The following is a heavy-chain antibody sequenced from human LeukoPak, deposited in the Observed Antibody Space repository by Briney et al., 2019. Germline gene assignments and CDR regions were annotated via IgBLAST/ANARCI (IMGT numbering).Heavy chain of an antibody. CDR2: IWYDGSNK. V-gene: IGHV3-33*01. Sequence: PGRSLRLSCAASGFTFSSYGMHWVRQAPGKGLEWVAVIWYDGSNKYYADSVKGRFTISRDNSKNTLYLQMNGLRAEDAAVYYCARDESYGSGSISQGFDYWGQGTLVTVS. CDR1: GFTFSSYG. CDR3: ARDESYGSGSISQGFDY. J-gene: IGHJ4*02. D-gene: IGHD3-10*01.